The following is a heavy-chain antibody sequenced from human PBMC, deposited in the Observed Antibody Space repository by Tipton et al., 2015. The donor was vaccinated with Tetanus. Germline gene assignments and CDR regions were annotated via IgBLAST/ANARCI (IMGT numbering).Heavy chain of an antibody. CDR2: IGGSGGAS. J-gene: IGHJ4*02. V-gene: IGHV3-23*01. CDR3: VSGSALDY. CDR1: GFMFSSYT. Sequence: SLRLSCAASGFMFSSYTMSWVRQAPGKGLECVSAIGGSGGASYYADSVKGRFTISRDNSKSTLYLQVHSLRADDTAVYYCVSGSALDYWGQGTLITVSS. D-gene: IGHD6-25*01.